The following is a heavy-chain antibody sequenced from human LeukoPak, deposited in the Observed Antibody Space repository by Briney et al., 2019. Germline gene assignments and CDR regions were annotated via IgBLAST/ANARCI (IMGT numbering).Heavy chain of an antibody. D-gene: IGHD5-24*01. J-gene: IGHJ3*02. CDR1: GGSISRSSYY. Sequence: SETLSLTCTVSGGSISRSSYYWGWLRQPPGKGLEWIGSIYYSGSTDYNPSLKSRVTISVDTSKNQVSLKLSSVTAADTAVYYCARGRGGHDDAFDIWGQGTMVTASS. V-gene: IGHV4-39*07. CDR2: IYYSGST. CDR3: ARGRGGHDDAFDI.